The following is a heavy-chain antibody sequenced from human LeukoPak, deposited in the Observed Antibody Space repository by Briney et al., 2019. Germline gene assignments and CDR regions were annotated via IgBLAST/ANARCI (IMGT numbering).Heavy chain of an antibody. D-gene: IGHD3-16*01. CDR3: ARLMTVGY. CDR1: GGSFSGYY. V-gene: IGHV4-34*01. Sequence: SETLSLTCAVYGGSFSGYYWSWIRQPPGKGLEWIGEINHSGSTNYNPSLKSRVTISVDTSKNQFSLKLSSVTAADTAVYYCARLMTVGYWGQGTLVTVSS. J-gene: IGHJ4*02. CDR2: INHSGST.